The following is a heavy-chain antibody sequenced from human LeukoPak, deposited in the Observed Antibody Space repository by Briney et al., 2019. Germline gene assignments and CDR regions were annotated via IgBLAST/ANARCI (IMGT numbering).Heavy chain of an antibody. D-gene: IGHD6-13*01. CDR3: AKDMFSECSSWFDY. Sequence: GGSLRLSCAASGFTFSSYEMNWVRQAPGKGLEWVSYISSSGSTIYYADSVKGRFTISRDNSKNTLYLQMNSLRAEDTAVYYCAKDMFSECSSWFDYWGQGTLVTVSS. CDR1: GFTFSSYE. V-gene: IGHV3-48*03. J-gene: IGHJ4*02. CDR2: ISSSGSTI.